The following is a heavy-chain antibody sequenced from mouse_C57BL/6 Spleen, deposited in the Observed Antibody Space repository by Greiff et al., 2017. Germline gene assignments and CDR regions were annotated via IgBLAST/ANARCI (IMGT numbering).Heavy chain of an antibody. Sequence: EVQGVESGGGLVKPGGSLKLSCAASGFTFSDYGMHWVRQAPEKGLEWVAYISSGSSTLYYADTVKGRFTISRDNAKNTLFLQMTSLRSEDTAMYYCARHYFDYWGQGTTRTVSS. CDR3: ARHYFDY. J-gene: IGHJ2*01. V-gene: IGHV5-17*01. CDR1: GFTFSDYG. CDR2: ISSGSSTL.